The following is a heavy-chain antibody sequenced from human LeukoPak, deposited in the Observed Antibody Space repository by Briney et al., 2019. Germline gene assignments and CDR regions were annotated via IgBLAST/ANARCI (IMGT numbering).Heavy chain of an antibody. CDR3: ARDGGAYCGGDCYFADDY. Sequence: ASVKVSCKASGYTFTGYYMHWVRQAPGQGLEWMGWINPSSGGTDYAQKFQGRVTMTRNTSITTAYMELSRLRSDDTAVYYCARDGGAYCGGDCYFADDYWGQGTLVTVSS. V-gene: IGHV1-2*02. CDR2: INPSSGGT. CDR1: GYTFTGYY. J-gene: IGHJ4*02. D-gene: IGHD2-21*02.